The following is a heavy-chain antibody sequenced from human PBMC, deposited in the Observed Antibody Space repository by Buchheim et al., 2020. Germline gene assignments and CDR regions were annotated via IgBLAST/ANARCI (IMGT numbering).Heavy chain of an antibody. CDR1: GFTFSSYA. V-gene: IGHV3-23*01. CDR3: VRSRGYSYAYYFEY. D-gene: IGHD5-18*01. Sequence: EVQLLESGGGLVQPGGSLTLSCAASGFTFSSYAMNWVRQAPGKGLEWVSGISGSGSSSYHADSVKGRFTVSRDNPKSTVFLQMNSLRAEDTAVYYCVRSRGYSYAYYFEYWGQGTL. J-gene: IGHJ4*02. CDR2: ISGSGSSS.